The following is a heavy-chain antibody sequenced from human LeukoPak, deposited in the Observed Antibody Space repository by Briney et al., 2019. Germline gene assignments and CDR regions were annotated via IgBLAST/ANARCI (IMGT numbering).Heavy chain of an antibody. D-gene: IGHD6-19*01. CDR3: AAEPYSSGWYHY. Sequence: ASVKVSCKASGYSFTDYYMHWVRQAPGQGLEWMGWINPKSGATNYAQKFQGRVTMTRDTSISTAYMELSSLRSEDTAVYYCAAEPYSSGWYHYWGQGTLVTVSS. V-gene: IGHV1-2*02. CDR2: INPKSGAT. CDR1: GYSFTDYY. J-gene: IGHJ4*02.